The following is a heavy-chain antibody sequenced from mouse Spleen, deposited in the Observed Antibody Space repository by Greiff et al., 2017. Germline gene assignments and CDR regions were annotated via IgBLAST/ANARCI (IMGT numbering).Heavy chain of an antibody. D-gene: IGHD2-14*01. J-gene: IGHJ2*01. Sequence: EVHLVESGGGLVKPGGSLKLSCAASGFTFSSYAMSWVRQTPEKRLEWVATISSGGSYTYYPDSVKGRFTISRDNAKNTLYLQMSSLRSEDTAMYYCARADYRYYFDYWGQGTTLTVSS. V-gene: IGHV5-9-3*01. CDR3: ARADYRYYFDY. CDR1: GFTFSSYA. CDR2: ISSGGSYT.